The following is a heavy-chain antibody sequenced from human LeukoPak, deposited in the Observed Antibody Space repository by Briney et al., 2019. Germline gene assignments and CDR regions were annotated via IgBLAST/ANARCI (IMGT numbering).Heavy chain of an antibody. D-gene: IGHD3-10*01. CDR2: IYTSGTT. V-gene: IGHV4-61*02. CDR1: GGSISSGSYY. J-gene: IGHJ4*02. CDR3: ARGGITMVRGVSRGYYYFDY. Sequence: SETLSLTCTVSGGSISSGSYYWSCIRQPAGKGLGGIGRIYTSGTTNYNPSLKSRVTISVDTSKNQFSLKLSSVTAADTAVYYCARGGITMVRGVSRGYYYFDYWGQGTLVTVSS.